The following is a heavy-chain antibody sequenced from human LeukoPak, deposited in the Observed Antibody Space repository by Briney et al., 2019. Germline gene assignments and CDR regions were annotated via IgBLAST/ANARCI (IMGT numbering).Heavy chain of an antibody. CDR3: ARSGPHLDY. D-gene: IGHD1-26*01. J-gene: IGHJ4*02. CDR1: GGSISSGGYY. Sequence: KASETLSLTCTVSGGSISSGGYYWSWLRQHPGKGLGWIGYIYYSGSTYYNPSLKSRVTISVDTSKNQFSLKLSSVTAADTAVYCCARSGPHLDYWGQGTLVTVSS. V-gene: IGHV4-31*03. CDR2: IYYSGST.